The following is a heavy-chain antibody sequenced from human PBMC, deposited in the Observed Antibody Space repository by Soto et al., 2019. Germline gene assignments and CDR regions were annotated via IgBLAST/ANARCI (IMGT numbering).Heavy chain of an antibody. Sequence: QMQLVQSGPEVKKPGTSVKVSCKASGFTFTSSAVQWVRQARGQRLEWIGWIVVGSGNTNYAQKFQERVTITRDMSTSAAHKELRSLRSEVTEVYYCGAVHVSVDYGGTSGIDYWGQGTLVTVSS. CDR2: IVVGSGNT. J-gene: IGHJ4*02. CDR3: GAVHVSVDYGGTSGIDY. V-gene: IGHV1-58*01. D-gene: IGHD4-17*01. CDR1: GFTFTSSA.